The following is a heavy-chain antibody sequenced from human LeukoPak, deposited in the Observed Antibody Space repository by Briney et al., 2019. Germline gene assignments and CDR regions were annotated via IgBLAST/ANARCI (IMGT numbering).Heavy chain of an antibody. Sequence: SQTLSLTCTVSGGSISSGGYYWSWIRQHPGKGLEWIGYIYYSGSTYYNPSLKSRVTISVDTSKNQFSLKLSSVTAADTAVYYCARVKVVAPAAIETRWFDPWGQGTLVTVSS. CDR1: GGSISSGGYY. V-gene: IGHV4-31*03. CDR2: IYYSGST. D-gene: IGHD2-2*01. J-gene: IGHJ5*02. CDR3: ARVKVVAPAAIETRWFDP.